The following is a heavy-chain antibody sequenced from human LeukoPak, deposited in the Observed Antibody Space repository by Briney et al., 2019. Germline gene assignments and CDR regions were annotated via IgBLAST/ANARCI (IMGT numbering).Heavy chain of an antibody. V-gene: IGHV4-61*02. Sequence: TSETLSLTCTVSGGSISSGSYYWSWIRQPAGKGLEWIGRIYTSGSTNYNPSLKSRVTISVDTSKNQFPLKLSSVTAADTAVYYCARVPAEKYYYDSSGYTIYNWFDPWGQGTLVTVSS. CDR1: GGSISSGSYY. D-gene: IGHD3-22*01. CDR2: IYTSGST. J-gene: IGHJ5*02. CDR3: ARVPAEKYYYDSSGYTIYNWFDP.